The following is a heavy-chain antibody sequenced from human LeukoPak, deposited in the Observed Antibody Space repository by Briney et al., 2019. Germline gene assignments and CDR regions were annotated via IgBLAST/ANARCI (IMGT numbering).Heavy chain of an antibody. D-gene: IGHD4-17*01. J-gene: IGHJ4*02. V-gene: IGHV1-46*01. CDR3: ARDYGDYFDY. CDR2: SNPSGGST. Sequence: ASVKVSCKASGYTFTSYYMHWVRQAPGQGLEWMGGSNPSGGSTTYAQKFQGRVTMTTDTSTSTVYMELSSLRSEDTAVYYCARDYGDYFDYWGQGTLVTVSS. CDR1: GYTFTSYY.